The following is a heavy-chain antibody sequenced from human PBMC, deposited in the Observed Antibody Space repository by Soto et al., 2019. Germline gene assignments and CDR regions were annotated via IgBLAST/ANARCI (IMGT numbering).Heavy chain of an antibody. CDR2: ISYDGSNK. D-gene: IGHD3-22*01. Sequence: VGSLRLSCAASGFTFSSYAMHWVRQAPGKGLEGVAVISYDGSNKYYADSVKGRFTISRDNSKNTLYLQMNSLRAEDTAVYYCARVFVTTFDYWGQGTLVTVSS. V-gene: IGHV3-30-3*01. J-gene: IGHJ4*02. CDR1: GFTFSSYA. CDR3: ARVFVTTFDY.